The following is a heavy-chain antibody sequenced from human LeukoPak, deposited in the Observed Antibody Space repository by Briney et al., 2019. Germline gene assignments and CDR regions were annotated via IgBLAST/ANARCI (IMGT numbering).Heavy chain of an antibody. D-gene: IGHD4-23*01. Sequence: GGSLRLSCAASGFTFSNYWMHWVRQAPRKGLVWVSRINSDGSGTTYADSVRGRFTISRDNAKNTLYQQVNSLRAEDTAVYYCARTEGTVAYDSWGQGTLVTVSS. CDR2: INSDGSGT. J-gene: IGHJ5*01. V-gene: IGHV3-74*01. CDR1: GFTFSNYW. CDR3: ARTEGTVAYDS.